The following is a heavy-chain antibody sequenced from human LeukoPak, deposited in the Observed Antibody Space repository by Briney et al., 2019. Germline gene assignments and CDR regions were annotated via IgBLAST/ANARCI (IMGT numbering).Heavy chain of an antibody. J-gene: IGHJ4*02. V-gene: IGHV3-48*04. D-gene: IGHD3-22*01. CDR3: ARHVVAVGFDY. Sequence: GGPLRLSCVGSGFTFSRYSMNGVPQAPGKGLEWVSYISCTSNNIYYAHSVKGRLTVSRDNAKNSLYQQMNSLRAEDTAVYYCARHVVAVGFDYWGQGTLVTVSS. CDR1: GFTFSRYS. CDR2: ISCTSNNI.